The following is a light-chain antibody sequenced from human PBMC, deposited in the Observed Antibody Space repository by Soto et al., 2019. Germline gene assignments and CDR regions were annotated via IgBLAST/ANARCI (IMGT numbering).Light chain of an antibody. V-gene: IGLV1-44*01. CDR1: SSNLGDNT. CDR3: AAWDASLDGYV. Sequence: QSVLTQPPSASGTPGQRVTISCSTSSSNLGDNTVNWYQQVPGTAPKLLIYSYDQRPSGVPDRFSGSKSGTSASLAISVLQSEDEADYYCAAWDASLDGYVFGTGTKLTVL. J-gene: IGLJ1*01. CDR2: SYD.